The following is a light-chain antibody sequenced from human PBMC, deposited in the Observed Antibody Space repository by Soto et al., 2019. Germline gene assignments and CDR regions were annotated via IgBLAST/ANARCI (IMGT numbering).Light chain of an antibody. V-gene: IGKV3-20*01. CDR2: GAS. CDR3: QQYGSSPWT. Sequence: EIVLTQSPGTLSLSPGERATLSCRASQSVSSSYLAWYQQKPGQAPRPLIYGASRRAIGIPDRFSGSGSGTDFTLTISRLEPEDCAVYYCQQYGSSPWTFGQGTKVEIK. J-gene: IGKJ1*01. CDR1: QSVSSSY.